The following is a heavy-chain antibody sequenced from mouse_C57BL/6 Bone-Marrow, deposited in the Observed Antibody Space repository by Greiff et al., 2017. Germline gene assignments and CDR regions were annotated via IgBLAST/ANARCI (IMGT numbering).Heavy chain of an antibody. CDR1: GYTFTDYY. D-gene: IGHD4-1*02. CDR2: INPYNGGT. J-gene: IGHJ2*01. CDR3: ARSTGTFDY. Sequence: EVQLQQSGPVLVKPGASVKMSCKASGYTFTDYYMNWVKQSHGKSLEWIGVINPYNGGTSYNQKFKGKATLPVDKSSSTAYMELTSLTSEDSAVYYCARSTGTFDYWGQGTTLTVSS. V-gene: IGHV1-19*01.